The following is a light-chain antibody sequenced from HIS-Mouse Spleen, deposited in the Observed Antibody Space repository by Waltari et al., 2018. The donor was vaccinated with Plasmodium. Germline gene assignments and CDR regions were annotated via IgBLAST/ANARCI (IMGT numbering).Light chain of an antibody. Sequence: DIQMTQSPSSLSASVGDRVTIPCRASQSISNYLNWYQQKQGKAPKFLIYAASTLQSVVPSRFSGSGSGTDFTLTISSLQPEDFATYYCQQSYSTWTFGQGTKVEIK. CDR3: QQSYSTWT. J-gene: IGKJ1*01. CDR1: QSISNY. V-gene: IGKV1-39*01. CDR2: AAS.